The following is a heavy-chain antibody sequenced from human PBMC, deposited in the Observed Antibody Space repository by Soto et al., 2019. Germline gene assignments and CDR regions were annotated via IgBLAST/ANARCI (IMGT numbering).Heavy chain of an antibody. CDR2: VYHTGDT. CDR3: AREIVTAGGNNYFDP. Sequence: SETLSLTCGVSGGTVASSHWWSWVRQSPSRGLEWIGNVYHTGDTNFNPSLQSRVTFSVDKSNNQFSLRLTSLTAADTAVYFCAREIVTAGGNNYFDPWGPGTLVTVS. D-gene: IGHD2-21*02. CDR1: GGTVASSHW. V-gene: IGHV4-4*02. J-gene: IGHJ5*02.